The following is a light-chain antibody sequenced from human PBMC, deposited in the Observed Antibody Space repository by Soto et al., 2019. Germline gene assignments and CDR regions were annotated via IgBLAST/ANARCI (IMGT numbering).Light chain of an antibody. V-gene: IGLV3-21*02. J-gene: IGLJ1*01. CDR2: DDS. CDR1: NIGSES. CDR3: VSHISVAYRSIYV. Sequence: SELTRAPSGSVVPRPTAPVSLGGKNIGSESVHWYQQKPGQAPVLVVYDDSDRPSGIPERFSGSKSDNTASLTISGLQAEDEADYYCVSHISVAYRSIYVFGTGTKVTVL.